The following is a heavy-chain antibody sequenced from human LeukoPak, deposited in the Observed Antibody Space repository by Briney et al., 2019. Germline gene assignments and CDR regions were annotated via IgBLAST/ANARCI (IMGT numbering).Heavy chain of an antibody. Sequence: GGSLRLSCAASGFTFSSYAMSWVRQAPGKGLEWVSAISGSGGSTYYADSVKGRFTISRDNSKNTLYLQMSSLRAEDTAVYFCAKGGYSSSWSYYFDYWGQGTLVIVSS. CDR1: GFTFSSYA. J-gene: IGHJ4*02. CDR2: ISGSGGST. V-gene: IGHV3-23*01. D-gene: IGHD6-13*01. CDR3: AKGGYSSSWSYYFDY.